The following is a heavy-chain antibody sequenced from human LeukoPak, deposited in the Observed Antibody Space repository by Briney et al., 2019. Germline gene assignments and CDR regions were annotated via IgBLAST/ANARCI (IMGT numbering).Heavy chain of an antibody. Sequence: ASVKVSCKASEYTFTGYYMHWVRQAPGQGLEWMGWINPDSGGTNYAQKFRGRVTMTRDTSISTAYMELSRLRSDDTAVYYCARVAKQWLVRGYFDYWGQGTLVTVSS. D-gene: IGHD6-19*01. CDR2: INPDSGGT. CDR3: ARVAKQWLVRGYFDY. V-gene: IGHV1-2*02. J-gene: IGHJ4*02. CDR1: EYTFTGYY.